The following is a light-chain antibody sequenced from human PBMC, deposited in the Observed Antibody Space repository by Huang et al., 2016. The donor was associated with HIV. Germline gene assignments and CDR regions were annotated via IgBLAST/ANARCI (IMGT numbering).Light chain of an antibody. V-gene: IGKV3-11*01. CDR3: QQRTNWSWT. J-gene: IGKJ1*01. CDR1: QSVATY. CDR2: DAS. Sequence: DIVLTQSPATLSLSPGERATLSCRASQSVATYLAWYQQKPGQVPRLLIYDASNRATGIPSRFIGSGAGTDFTLTISSLEPEDFAVYYCQQRTNWSWTFGQGTKVEIK.